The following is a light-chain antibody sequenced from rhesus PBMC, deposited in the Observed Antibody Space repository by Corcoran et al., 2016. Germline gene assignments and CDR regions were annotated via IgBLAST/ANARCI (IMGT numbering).Light chain of an antibody. J-gene: IGKJ3*01. Sequence: DIQMTQSPSSLSASVGDRVTITCRASQGISSYLAWYQQKPGKAPKPLIYYASNLESGVPSRFTGIGSVTEFTLTISSLQPEDFATYYCQQYNSAPFTFGPGTKLDIK. CDR2: YAS. V-gene: IGKV1-37*01. CDR3: QQYNSAPFT. CDR1: QGISSY.